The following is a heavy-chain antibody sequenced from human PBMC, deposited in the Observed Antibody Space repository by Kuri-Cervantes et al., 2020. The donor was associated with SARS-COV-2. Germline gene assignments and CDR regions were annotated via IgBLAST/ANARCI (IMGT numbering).Heavy chain of an antibody. J-gene: IGHJ4*02. CDR2: ISDRGTTT. D-gene: IGHD6-13*01. CDR1: GFSFSDYY. Sequence: GESLKISCAASGFSFSDYYMMWVRQAPGKGLQWVSYISDRGTTTYYADSVKGRFTISRDNAKNTLFLQMSNLRADDTAVYYCARDPSTYRAAAGYFDYWGQGTLVTVSS. V-gene: IGHV3-11*01. CDR3: ARDPSTYRAAAGYFDY.